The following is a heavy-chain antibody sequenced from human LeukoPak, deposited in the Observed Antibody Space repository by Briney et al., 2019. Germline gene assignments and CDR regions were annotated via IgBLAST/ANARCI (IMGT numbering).Heavy chain of an antibody. CDR1: GFTFSSYA. CDR3: AREHYDSSGYYPHD. D-gene: IGHD3-22*01. J-gene: IGHJ4*02. CDR2: ISYDGSNK. V-gene: IGHV3-30-3*01. Sequence: PGGSLRLSCAASGFTFSSYAMHWVRQAPGKGLEWVAVISYDGSNKYYADSVKGRFTISRDNSKNTLYLQVNSLRAEDTAVYYCAREHYDSSGYYPHDWGQGTLVTVSS.